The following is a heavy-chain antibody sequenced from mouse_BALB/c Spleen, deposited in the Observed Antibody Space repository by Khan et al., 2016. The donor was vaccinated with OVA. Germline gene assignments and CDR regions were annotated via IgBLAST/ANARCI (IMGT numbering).Heavy chain of an antibody. CDR1: GFSLTSYG. V-gene: IGHV2-3*01. J-gene: IGHJ4*01. Sequence: APAPRLVAPPNSLSITCTVSGFSLTSYGVNWVRQPPGKGLEWLGVIWGDGSTNYHSALISRLIISKDNSKSQVFLKLNSLQTDDTATYYCAKFTPDYYSMDYWGQGSSVTVSS. D-gene: IGHD1-1*01. CDR2: IWGDGST. CDR3: AKFTPDYYSMDY.